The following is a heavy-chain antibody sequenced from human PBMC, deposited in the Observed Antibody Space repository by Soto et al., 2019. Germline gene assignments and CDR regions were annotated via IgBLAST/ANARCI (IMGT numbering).Heavy chain of an antibody. V-gene: IGHV1-69*01. J-gene: IGHJ4*02. D-gene: IGHD2-21*02. CDR2: IIPIFGTA. CDR3: ERETYCGSDCYSGIEY. CDR1: GGPFSSYA. Sequence: QVQLVQSGAEVKKPGSSVKVSCKASGGPFSSYAISWVRQAPGQGLEWRGGIIPIFGTAKYAQQFQGRVTINADESTSTAYKELSSLRSEDTAVYYCERETYCGSDCYSGIEYWRQGPLVTVSS.